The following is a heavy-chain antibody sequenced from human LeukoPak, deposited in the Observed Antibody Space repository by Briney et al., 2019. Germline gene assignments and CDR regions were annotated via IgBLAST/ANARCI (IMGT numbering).Heavy chain of an antibody. CDR2: ISYDGSNK. J-gene: IGHJ4*02. CDR1: GFSFSNYS. V-gene: IGHV3-30*04. D-gene: IGHD5-18*01. Sequence: GRSLRLSCAASGFSFSNYSMHWVRQAPGKGLEWVAVISYDGSNKYYADSVKGRFTISRDNSKNTLYLQMNSLRAEDTAVYYCARTYIRGYSYGVLGYWGQGTLVTVSS. CDR3: ARTYIRGYSYGVLGY.